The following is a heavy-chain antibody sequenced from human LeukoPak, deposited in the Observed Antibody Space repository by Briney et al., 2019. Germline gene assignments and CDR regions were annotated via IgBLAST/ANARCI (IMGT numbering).Heavy chain of an antibody. CDR3: TTDVVEIVATIPGYYFDY. D-gene: IGHD5-12*01. Sequence: GGSLRLSCAASGFTFSNAWMSWVRQAPGKGLEWVGRIKSKADGGTTDYAASVKGRFTISRDDSKNTLHLQMNSLKTEDTAVYYCTTDVVEIVATIPGYYFDYWGQGTLVTVSS. CDR2: IKSKADGGTT. CDR1: GFTFSNAW. J-gene: IGHJ4*02. V-gene: IGHV3-15*01.